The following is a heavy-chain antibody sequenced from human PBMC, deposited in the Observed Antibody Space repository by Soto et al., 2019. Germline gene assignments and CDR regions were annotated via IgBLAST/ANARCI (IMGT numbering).Heavy chain of an antibody. CDR1: GYSFTSYW. Sequence: GESLKISCKGSGYSFTSYWISWVRQMPGKGLEWMGRIDPSDSYTNYSPSFQGHVTISADKSISTTYLQWSSLKASDTAMYYCARLYCSGGSCYSSMDVWGQGTTVTVSS. D-gene: IGHD2-15*01. V-gene: IGHV5-10-1*01. CDR3: ARLYCSGGSCYSSMDV. J-gene: IGHJ6*02. CDR2: IDPSDSYT.